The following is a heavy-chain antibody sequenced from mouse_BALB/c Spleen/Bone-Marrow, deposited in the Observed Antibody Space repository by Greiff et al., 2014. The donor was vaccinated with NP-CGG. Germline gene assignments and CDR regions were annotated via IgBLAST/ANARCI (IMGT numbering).Heavy chain of an antibody. Sequence: QVQLKESGAELARPGASVKLSCKAPGYTFTSYWMQWVKQRPGQGLEWIGAIYPGDGDTRYTQKFKGKATLTADKSSSTAYMQLSSLASEDSAVYYCASQGDYGSFDYWGQGTTLTVSS. CDR2: IYPGDGDT. CDR3: ASQGDYGSFDY. CDR1: GYTFTSYW. V-gene: IGHV1-87*01. J-gene: IGHJ2*01. D-gene: IGHD1-1*02.